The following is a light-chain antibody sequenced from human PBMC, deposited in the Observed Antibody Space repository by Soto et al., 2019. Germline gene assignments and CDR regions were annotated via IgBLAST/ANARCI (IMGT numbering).Light chain of an antibody. CDR3: AAWDASLNGVV. V-gene: IGLV1-40*01. Sequence: QSVLTQPPSVSGAPGQRVTISCIGGSSNIGAGYEVHWYQQLPGTVPKLLIYRNTYRPSGVPDRFSGSKSGTSASLAISGLQSDDEADYYCAAWDASLNGVVFGGGTKLTVL. CDR1: SSNIGAGYE. CDR2: RNT. J-gene: IGLJ2*01.